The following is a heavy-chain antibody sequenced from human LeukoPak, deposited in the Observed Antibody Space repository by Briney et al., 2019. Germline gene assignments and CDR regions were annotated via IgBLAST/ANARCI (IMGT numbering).Heavy chain of an antibody. V-gene: IGHV1-69*05. J-gene: IGHJ5*02. Sequence: GASVKVSCKASGDTFSSYAISWVRQAPGQGLEWMGGIIPIFGTANYAQKFQERVTITRDMSTSTAYMELSSLRSEDTAVYYCAADPHYYDSSGYYGVDPWGQGTLVTVSS. CDR2: IIPIFGTA. CDR3: AADPHYYDSSGYYGVDP. D-gene: IGHD3-22*01. CDR1: GDTFSSYA.